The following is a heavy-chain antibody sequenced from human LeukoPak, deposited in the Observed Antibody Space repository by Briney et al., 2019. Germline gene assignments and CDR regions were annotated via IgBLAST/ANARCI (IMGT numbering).Heavy chain of an antibody. V-gene: IGHV3-11*04. D-gene: IGHD2-2*01. J-gene: IGHJ5*02. CDR2: ISSSGSTI. CDR1: GFTFSDYY. Sequence: KPGGSLRLSCAASGFTFSDYYMSWIRQAPGKGLEWVSYISSSGSTIYYADSVKGRFTISRDNAKNSLYLQMSSLRAEDTAVYYCASRSSSNWFDPWGQGTLVTVSS. CDR3: ASRSSSNWFDP.